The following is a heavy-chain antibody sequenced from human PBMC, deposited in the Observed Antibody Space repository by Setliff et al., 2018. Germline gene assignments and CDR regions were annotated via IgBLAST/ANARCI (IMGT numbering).Heavy chain of an antibody. V-gene: IGHV4-61*02. J-gene: IGHJ4*02. CDR2: LHTSGSI. Sequence: PSETLSLTCTVSCASVTSFDYYWSWIRQPAGKGLEWIGRLHTSGSIDYNPSLKSRVTISVDTSKNQFSLRLRSVTAADTAVYFCARDNTMVGATDYWGLGTLVTVSS. CDR3: ARDNTMVGATDY. D-gene: IGHD1-26*01. CDR1: CASVTSFDYY.